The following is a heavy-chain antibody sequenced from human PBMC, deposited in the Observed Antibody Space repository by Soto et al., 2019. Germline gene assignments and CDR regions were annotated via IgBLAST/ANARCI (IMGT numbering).Heavy chain of an antibody. CDR3: VRYCSTTKCPFDY. CDR1: GYSISSGYY. Sequence: PSETLSLTCAVSGYSISSGYYWGWIRQPPGKGLEWIGSIYHSGSTYYNPSLKSRVTISADTSKNQFSLKLSSVTAADTAVYYCVRYCSTTKCPFDYWGQGTLVTVSS. V-gene: IGHV4-38-2*01. D-gene: IGHD2-2*01. CDR2: IYHSGST. J-gene: IGHJ4*02.